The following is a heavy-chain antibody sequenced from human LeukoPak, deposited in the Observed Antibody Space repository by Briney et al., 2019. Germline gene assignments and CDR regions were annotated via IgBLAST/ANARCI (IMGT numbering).Heavy chain of an antibody. D-gene: IGHD5-12*01. CDR2: ISNNGGYT. CDR3: AKDPLDIVATTPYYFDY. Sequence: GGSLRLSCAASGFTFSSSAMSWVRQAPGKGLEWVSAISNNGGYTYYADSVQGRFTISRDNSKSTLCLQMNSLRAEDTAVYYCAKDPLDIVATTPYYFDYWGQGTLVTVSS. V-gene: IGHV3-23*01. J-gene: IGHJ4*02. CDR1: GFTFSSSA.